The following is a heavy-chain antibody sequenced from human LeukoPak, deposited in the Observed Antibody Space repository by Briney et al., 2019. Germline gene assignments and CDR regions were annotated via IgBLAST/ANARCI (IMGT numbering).Heavy chain of an antibody. D-gene: IGHD1-7*01. Sequence: ASVKVSCKASGYTFNRYYMHWVRQAPGHGLEWMGWLNPNSGVTKYAQKFQGRVTMTRDTSISTAYMELSSLRSDDTAVYYCARGDNWNYDYWGQGTLVTVSS. CDR2: LNPNSGVT. V-gene: IGHV1-2*02. CDR3: ARGDNWNYDY. J-gene: IGHJ4*02. CDR1: GYTFNRYY.